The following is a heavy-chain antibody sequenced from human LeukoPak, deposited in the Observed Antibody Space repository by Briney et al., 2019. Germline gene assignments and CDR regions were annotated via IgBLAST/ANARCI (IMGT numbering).Heavy chain of an antibody. Sequence: GGSLRLSCVASGFTFSSYWMNWARQAPGKGLEWVASINHNGNVNYYVDSGKGRFTISRDNAKNSLYLQMSNLRAEDTAVYFCARGGGLDVWGQGATVTVSS. V-gene: IGHV3-7*03. CDR3: ARGGGLDV. J-gene: IGHJ6*02. CDR2: INHNGNVN. CDR1: GFTFSSYW. D-gene: IGHD3-16*01.